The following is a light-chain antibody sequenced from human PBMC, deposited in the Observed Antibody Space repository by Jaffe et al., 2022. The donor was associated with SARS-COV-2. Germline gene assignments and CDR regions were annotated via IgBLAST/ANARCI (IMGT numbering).Light chain of an antibody. CDR1: SSDIGNYNF. Sequence: QSALTQPASMSGSPGQSITFSCTGSSSDIGNYNFVSWYQQHPGKAPKLMIYEGSKRPSGVSNRFSGSKSGNTASLTISGLQAEDEADYYCCSYAGSGTLVFGGGTKLTVL. J-gene: IGLJ2*01. CDR3: CSYAGSGTLV. V-gene: IGLV2-23*01. CDR2: EGS.